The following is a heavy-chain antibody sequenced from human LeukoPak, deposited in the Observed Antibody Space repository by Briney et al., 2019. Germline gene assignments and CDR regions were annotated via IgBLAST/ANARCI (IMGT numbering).Heavy chain of an antibody. CDR2: MNTNTGGGA. Sequence: ASVKVSCKASGYTFTSYDINWVRQATGQGLEWMGWMNTNTGGGANYAQKFEGRVTMTRDTSTSTAYMELSRLTSDDTAVYYCARENRMGIPWEIDPWGQGTLVTVSS. D-gene: IGHD1-26*01. CDR1: GYTFTSYD. CDR3: ARENRMGIPWEIDP. V-gene: IGHV1-2*02. J-gene: IGHJ5*02.